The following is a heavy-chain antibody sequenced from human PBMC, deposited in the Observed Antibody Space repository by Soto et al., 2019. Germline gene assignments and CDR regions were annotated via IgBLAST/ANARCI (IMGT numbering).Heavy chain of an antibody. D-gene: IGHD1-26*01. V-gene: IGHV3-72*01. Sequence: GGSMRLSCAASGFTFSDQCMDWVRQAPGKGMEWDGRTRNKANSYTTEYAASVKGRFTISRDDSKTSLYLKMNSLKTDDTAVYYCAGARIVGAYYFDFWGQGTLVTVSS. CDR3: AGARIVGAYYFDF. CDR2: TRNKANSYTT. J-gene: IGHJ4*02. CDR1: GFTFSDQC.